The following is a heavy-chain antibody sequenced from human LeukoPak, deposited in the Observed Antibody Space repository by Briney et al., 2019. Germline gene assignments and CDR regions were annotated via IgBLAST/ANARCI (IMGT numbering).Heavy chain of an antibody. Sequence: SETLSLTCSVSSGSISSYYWSWIRQPPGKGLEWIGYIYYSGRTSYNPSLKSRVTISVDTSKNHFSLTLSSVTAADTAVYYCARGQKYRNGYTVTELGSGYFDYWGQGTLVTVSS. CDR1: SGSISSYY. J-gene: IGHJ4*02. V-gene: IGHV4-59*01. CDR2: IYYSGRT. D-gene: IGHD5-18*01. CDR3: ARGQKYRNGYTVTELGSGYFDY.